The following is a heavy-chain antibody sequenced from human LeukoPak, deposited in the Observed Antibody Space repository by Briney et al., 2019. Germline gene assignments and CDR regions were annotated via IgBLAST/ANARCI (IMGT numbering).Heavy chain of an antibody. J-gene: IGHJ5*02. D-gene: IGHD6-13*01. V-gene: IGHV3-23*01. CDR2: ISGSGGST. CDR3: AKGSLSWSPHNWFDP. CDR1: GFTFSSYA. Sequence: SGGSLRLSCAASGFTFSSYAMSWVRQAPGKGLEWVSAISGSGGSTYYADSVKGRFTISRDNSKNTLYLQMNSLRAEDTAVYYCAKGSLSWSPHNWFDPWGQGTLVTVSS.